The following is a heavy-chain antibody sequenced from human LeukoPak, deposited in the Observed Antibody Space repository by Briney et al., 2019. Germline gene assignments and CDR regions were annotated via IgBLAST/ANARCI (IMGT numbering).Heavy chain of an antibody. V-gene: IGHV3-23*01. J-gene: IGHJ4*02. D-gene: IGHD3-22*01. Sequence: GGSLRLSCAAPGFIFSSYAMSWVRQTPGKGLECVSTIIGSGGSTYYADSVKGRFTISRDNSKNTLYLQMNSLRAEDTAVYYCARDLSGYEARGFYFDYWGQGTLVTVSS. CDR3: ARDLSGYEARGFYFDY. CDR1: GFIFSSYA. CDR2: IIGSGGST.